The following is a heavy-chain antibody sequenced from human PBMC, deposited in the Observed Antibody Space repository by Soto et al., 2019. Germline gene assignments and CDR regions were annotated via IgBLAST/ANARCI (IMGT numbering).Heavy chain of an antibody. CDR2: FDPEDGET. CDR1: GYTLTELS. Sequence: VASVKVSCKVSGYTLTELSMHWVRQAPGKGLEWMGGFDPEDGETIYAQKFQGRVTMTEDTSTDTAYMELSSLRSEDTAVYYCATSPSTIFGVVTSEDYYGMDVWGQGTTVTVSS. V-gene: IGHV1-24*01. D-gene: IGHD3-3*01. CDR3: ATSPSTIFGVVTSEDYYGMDV. J-gene: IGHJ6*02.